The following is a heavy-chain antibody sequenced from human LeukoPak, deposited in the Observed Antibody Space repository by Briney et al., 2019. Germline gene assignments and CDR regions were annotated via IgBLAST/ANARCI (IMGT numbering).Heavy chain of an antibody. Sequence: ASVKVSCKASGYTFTGYYMHWVRQAPGQGLEWMGWINPNSGGTNYAQKFQGRVTMTRDTSISTAYMELSRLRSDDTAVYYCATTGTSGPNRFDPWGQGTLVTVSS. J-gene: IGHJ5*02. CDR2: INPNSGGT. CDR3: ATTGTSGPNRFDP. CDR1: GYTFTGYY. D-gene: IGHD1-1*01. V-gene: IGHV1-2*02.